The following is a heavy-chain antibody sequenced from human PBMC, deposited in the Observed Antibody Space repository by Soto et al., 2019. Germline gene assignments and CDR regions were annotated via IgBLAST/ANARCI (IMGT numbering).Heavy chain of an antibody. CDR2: INAGNGNT. J-gene: IGHJ4*02. CDR1: GYTFTSYA. V-gene: IGHV1-3*01. Sequence: ASVKVSCKASGYTFTSYAMHWVRQAPGQRLEWMGWINAGNGNTKYSQKFQGRVTITRDTSASTAYMELNSLRAEDTAVYYCARDERQIIMGITGTNALYYFDYWGQGTLVTVSS. CDR3: ARDERQIIMGITGTNALYYFDY. D-gene: IGHD1-7*01.